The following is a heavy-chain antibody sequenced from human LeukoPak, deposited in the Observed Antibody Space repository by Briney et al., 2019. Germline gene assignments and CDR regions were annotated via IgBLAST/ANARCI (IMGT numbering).Heavy chain of an antibody. CDR1: GFSFSSYS. D-gene: IGHD2-8*01. CDR2: VSSSTTIR. J-gene: IGHJ4*02. CDR3: AKAEGYCTNGVCPQPPDY. V-gene: IGHV3-48*01. Sequence: GGSLRLSCEASGFSFSSYSMNWVRQAPGKGLEWVSYVSSSTTIRDYADSVKGRFTISRDNSKNTLYLQMNSLRAEDTAVYYCAKAEGYCTNGVCPQPPDYWGQGTLVTVSS.